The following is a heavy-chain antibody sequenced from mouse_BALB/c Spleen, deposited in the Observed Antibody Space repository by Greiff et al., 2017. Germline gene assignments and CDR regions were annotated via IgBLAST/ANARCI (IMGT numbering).Heavy chain of an antibody. CDR3: ARQDYDGYFDV. CDR1: GYTFTSYW. V-gene: IGHV1S81*02. Sequence: QVQLKQSGAELVKPGASVKLSCKASGYTFTSYWMHWVKQRPGQGLEWIGEINPSNGRTNYNEKFKSKATLTVDKSSSTAYMQLSSLTSEDSAVYYCARQDYDGYFDVWGAGTTVTVSS. D-gene: IGHD2-4*01. CDR2: INPSNGRT. J-gene: IGHJ1*01.